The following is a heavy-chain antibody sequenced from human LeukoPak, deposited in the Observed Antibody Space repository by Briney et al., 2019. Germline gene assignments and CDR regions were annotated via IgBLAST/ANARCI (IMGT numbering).Heavy chain of an antibody. CDR1: DDSISGTSYH. D-gene: IGHD1-7*01. CDR3: VRLIIGTTRFFDY. J-gene: IGHJ4*02. V-gene: IGHV4-39*01. CDR2: LYNSGGT. Sequence: PSETLSLTCTVSDDSISGTSYHWGWIRQPPGKGLEWIGNLYNSGGTHYNPSLKSRVTISEDTSKNQLSVRLSSVTAADTAVYYCVRLIIGTTRFFDYWAREPWSPSPQ.